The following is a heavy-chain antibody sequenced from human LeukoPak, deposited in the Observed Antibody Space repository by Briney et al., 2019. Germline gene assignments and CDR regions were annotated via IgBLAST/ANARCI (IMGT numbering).Heavy chain of an antibody. CDR2: ISSSSTYT. D-gene: IGHD3-10*01. J-gene: IGHJ4*01. CDR1: GFTFSDYY. CDR3: AKYTSGTSYRGLDQ. V-gene: IGHV3-11*03. Sequence: GGSLRLSCAVSGFTFSDYYMSWIRRAPGKGLEWISYISSSSTYTNYADSVKGRFTISRDDSKNTVYLQMNSLRAEDTAVYSCAKYTSGTSYRGLDQWGHGTLVTVSS.